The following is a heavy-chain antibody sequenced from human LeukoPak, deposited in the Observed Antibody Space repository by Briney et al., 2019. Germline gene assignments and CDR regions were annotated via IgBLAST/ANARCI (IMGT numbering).Heavy chain of an antibody. J-gene: IGHJ4*02. D-gene: IGHD6-13*01. V-gene: IGHV1-2*02. CDR1: GYTFIGYY. Sequence: ASVKVSCKASGYTFIGYYMHWVRQAPGQGLQWMGWINPNNGGTNYAQKFQGRVTMTRDTSISTAYMELSRLRSDDTAVYYCARVSSAGTIFDYWGQGILVTVSS. CDR2: INPNNGGT. CDR3: ARVSSAGTIFDY.